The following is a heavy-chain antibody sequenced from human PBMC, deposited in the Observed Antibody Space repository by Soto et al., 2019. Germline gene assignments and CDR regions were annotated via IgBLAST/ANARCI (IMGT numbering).Heavy chain of an antibody. CDR3: ARSVVVAATMDV. CDR2: ISYDGSNK. Sequence: PGGSLRLSCAASGFTFSSYAMHWVRQAPGKGLEWVAVISYDGSNKYYADSVKGRFTISRDNSKNTLYLQMNSMRAEDTAVYYCARSVVVAATMDVWGQGTTVTVSS. J-gene: IGHJ6*02. V-gene: IGHV3-30-3*01. D-gene: IGHD2-15*01. CDR1: GFTFSSYA.